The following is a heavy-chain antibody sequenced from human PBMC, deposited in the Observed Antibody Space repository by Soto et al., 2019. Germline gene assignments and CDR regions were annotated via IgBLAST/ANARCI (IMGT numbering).Heavy chain of an antibody. CDR1: GYTFTSYG. V-gene: IGHV1-18*01. Sequence: ASVKVSCKASGYTFTSYGISWVRQAPGQGLEWMGWISAYNGNTNYAQKLQGRVTMTTDTSTSTAYMELRSLRSDDTAVYYCARTHRYCSGGSCYVYYYGMDVWGQGTTVTVSS. D-gene: IGHD2-15*01. CDR2: ISAYNGNT. CDR3: ARTHRYCSGGSCYVYYYGMDV. J-gene: IGHJ6*02.